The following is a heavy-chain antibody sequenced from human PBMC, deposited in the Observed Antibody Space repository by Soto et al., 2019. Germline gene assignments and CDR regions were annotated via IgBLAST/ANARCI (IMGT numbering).Heavy chain of an antibody. CDR3: ARDVGGNSDY. V-gene: IGHV1-24*01. Sequence: EASVKVSCKVSGYTLTELSMHWVRQAPGKGLEWMGGFDPEDGETIYAQKFQGRVTMTEDTSTSTAYMELRSLRSDDTAVYYCARDVGGNSDYWGQGTLVTVSS. J-gene: IGHJ4*02. D-gene: IGHD2-21*02. CDR2: FDPEDGET. CDR1: GYTLTELS.